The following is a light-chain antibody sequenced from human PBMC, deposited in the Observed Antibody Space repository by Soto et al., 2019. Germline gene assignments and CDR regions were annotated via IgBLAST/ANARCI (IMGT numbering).Light chain of an antibody. Sequence: DIQMTQSPSTLSASVGDRVTITCRASQSISNWLAWYQQKPGKAPKLLIYMASTLETGVPSRFSGSGSGSECTLTISSLQTEDFATYYCQQYKSFPWTFGQGAKVEI. CDR3: QQYKSFPWT. CDR1: QSISNW. V-gene: IGKV1-5*03. CDR2: MAS. J-gene: IGKJ1*01.